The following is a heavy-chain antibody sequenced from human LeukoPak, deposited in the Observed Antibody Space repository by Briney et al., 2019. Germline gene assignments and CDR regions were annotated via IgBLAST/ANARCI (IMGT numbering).Heavy chain of an antibody. CDR1: GFTFSSYS. CDR3: ARDQYDYVWGSYRAIDY. V-gene: IGHV3-48*01. J-gene: IGHJ4*02. Sequence: PGGSLRLSCAASGFTFSSYSMTWVRQAPGKGLEWVSYISSSSSTIYYADSVKGRFTISRDNAKNSLYLQMNSLRAEDTAVYYCARDQYDYVWGSYRAIDYWGQGTLVTVSS. D-gene: IGHD3-16*02. CDR2: ISSSSSTI.